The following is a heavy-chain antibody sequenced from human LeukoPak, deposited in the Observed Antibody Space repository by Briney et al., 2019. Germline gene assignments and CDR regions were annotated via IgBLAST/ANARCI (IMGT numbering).Heavy chain of an antibody. J-gene: IGHJ3*02. CDR1: GGSISSYY. V-gene: IGHV4-30-4*01. CDR3: ARDQSNDAFDI. Sequence: SETLSLTCTVSGGSISSYYWSWIRQPPGKGLEWIGYIYYSGSTYYNPSLKSRVTISVDTSKNQFSLKLSSVTAADTAVYYCARDQSNDAFDIWGQGTMVTVSS. CDR2: IYYSGST.